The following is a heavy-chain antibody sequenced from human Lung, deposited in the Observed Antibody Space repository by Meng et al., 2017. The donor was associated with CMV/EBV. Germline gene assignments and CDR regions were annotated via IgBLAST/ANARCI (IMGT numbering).Heavy chain of an antibody. D-gene: IGHD2-15*01. CDR2: MNTNSGNT. Sequence: SXXVSXXASGYTFTRYDINWVRQAAGQGLEWMGWMNTNSGNTGYEQNFQGRVTMTRNTATGTAYMELTSLKSEDTAVYYCAREEILVEASAVGRAKYYYSGMDAXGQGXTVTFSS. CDR1: GYTFTRYD. V-gene: IGHV1-8*01. J-gene: IGHJ6*02. CDR3: AREEILVEASAVGRAKYYYSGMDA.